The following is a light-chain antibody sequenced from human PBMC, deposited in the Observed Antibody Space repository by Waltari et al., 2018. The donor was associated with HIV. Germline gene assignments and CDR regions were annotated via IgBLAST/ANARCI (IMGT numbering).Light chain of an antibody. Sequence: QSVLTQPPSASGTPGQRVTIPCSGSSSNIGSNYVYCYQQLPGTAPKLLIYRNNQRPSGVPDRFSGSKSGTSASLAISGLRSEDEADYYCAAWDDSLSGSWVFGGGTKLTVL. CDR3: AAWDDSLSGSWV. V-gene: IGLV1-47*01. CDR2: RNN. J-gene: IGLJ3*02. CDR1: SSNIGSNY.